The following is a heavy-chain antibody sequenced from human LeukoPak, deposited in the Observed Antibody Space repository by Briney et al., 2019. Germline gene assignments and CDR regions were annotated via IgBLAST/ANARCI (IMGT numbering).Heavy chain of an antibody. CDR3: ARDVRYASGWSTPES. Sequence: SETLSLTCTVSGGSISDHYLSWIRQPSGKGLEWIGRIYSSVSANYSPSLKSRVSMSVDTSNNYFSLNLTSVTAADTALYFCARDVRYASGWSTPESWGQGILVTVSS. CDR1: GGSISDHY. CDR2: IYSSVSA. D-gene: IGHD6-19*01. J-gene: IGHJ5*02. V-gene: IGHV4-4*07.